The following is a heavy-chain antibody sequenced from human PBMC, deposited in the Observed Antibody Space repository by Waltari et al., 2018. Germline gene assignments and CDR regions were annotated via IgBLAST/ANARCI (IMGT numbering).Heavy chain of an antibody. J-gene: IGHJ4*02. CDR1: GGTFSSYA. D-gene: IGHD4-17*01. Sequence: QVQLVQSGAEVKKPGSSVKVSCKASGGTFSSYAISWVGQAPGKGLEWMGGIIPSFGTANYAQKFQGRVTITADEATSTAYMELSSRGSEDTAVYYCARVGGHGDYSPPDYWGQGTLVTVSS. CDR2: IIPSFGTA. CDR3: ARVGGHGDYSPPDY. V-gene: IGHV1-69*13.